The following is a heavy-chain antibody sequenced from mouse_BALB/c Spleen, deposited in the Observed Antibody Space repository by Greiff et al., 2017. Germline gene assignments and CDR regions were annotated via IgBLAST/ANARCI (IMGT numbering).Heavy chain of an antibody. D-gene: IGHD4-1*01. J-gene: IGHJ3*01. CDR2: INSNGGST. Sequence: DVHLVESGGGLVQPGGSLKLSCAASGFTFSSYGMSWVRQTPDKRLELVATINSNGGSTYYPDSVKGRFTISRDNAKNTLYLQMSSLKSEDTAMYYCARRGTGTGFAYWGQGTLVTVSA. CDR1: GFTFSSYG. V-gene: IGHV5-6-3*01. CDR3: ARRGTGTGFAY.